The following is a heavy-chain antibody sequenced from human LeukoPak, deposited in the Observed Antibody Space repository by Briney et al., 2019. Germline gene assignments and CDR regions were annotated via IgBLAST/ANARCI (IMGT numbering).Heavy chain of an antibody. CDR3: TRDPEALDN. V-gene: IGHV3-48*02. CDR2: ISRGRPTI. Sequence: GGSLRLSCAASGFTFSSYRMNWVRWAPGRGLEWVSYISRGRPTIHYADSVKGRFTISRDNAKNSLYLQMNSLRDEDTAVYYCTRDPEALDNWGQGTLVTVSS. CDR1: GFTFSSYR. J-gene: IGHJ4*02.